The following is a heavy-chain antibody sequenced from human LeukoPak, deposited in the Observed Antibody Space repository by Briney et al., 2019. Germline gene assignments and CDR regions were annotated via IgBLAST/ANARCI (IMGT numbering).Heavy chain of an antibody. CDR2: IYSGGST. J-gene: IGHJ3*02. D-gene: IGHD1-26*01. CDR3: ARGIVGALDAFDI. V-gene: IGHV3-66*01. CDR1: GFTVSSNY. Sequence: GGSLRLSCAASGFTVSSNYMSWVRQAPGKGLEWVSVIYSGGSTYYADSVKGRFTISRDNSKNTLYLQMNSLRAEDTAVYYCARGIVGALDAFDIWGQGTTVTVSS.